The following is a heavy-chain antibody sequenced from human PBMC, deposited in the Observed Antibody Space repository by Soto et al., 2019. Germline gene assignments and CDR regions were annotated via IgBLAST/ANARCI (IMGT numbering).Heavy chain of an antibody. V-gene: IGHV3-30*04. CDR2: ISYDGRVK. CDR1: GFTFSDYP. J-gene: IGHJ4*02. D-gene: IGHD1-26*01. Sequence: PGGSLRLSCAASGFTFSDYPMHWVRQAPGKGLEWVAVISYDGRVKYYVDSVKGRFTISRDDSKNTLYLQMNSLRVDDTAVYYCARDFIVGSADCFDYWGQGTLVTVSS. CDR3: ARDFIVGSADCFDY.